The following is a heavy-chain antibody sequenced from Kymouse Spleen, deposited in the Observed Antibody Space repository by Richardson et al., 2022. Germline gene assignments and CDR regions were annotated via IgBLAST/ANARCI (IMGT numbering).Heavy chain of an antibody. V-gene: IGHV4-39*01. CDR1: GGSISSSSYY. Sequence: QLQLQESGPGLVKPSETLSLTCTVSGGSISSSSYYWGWIRQPPGKGLEWIGSIYYSGSTYYNPSLKSRVTISVDTSKNQFSLKLSSVTAADTAVYYCARQGDYSNFNWFDPWGQGTLVTVSS. J-gene: IGHJ5*02. CDR3: ARQGDYSNFNWFDP. D-gene: IGHD4-11,IGHD4-11*01. CDR2: IYYSGST.